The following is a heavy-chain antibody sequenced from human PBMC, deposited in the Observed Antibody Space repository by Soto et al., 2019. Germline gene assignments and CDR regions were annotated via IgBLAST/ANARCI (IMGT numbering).Heavy chain of an antibody. CDR3: ARGAIFGVVIRSYYYYGMDV. D-gene: IGHD3-3*01. CDR1: GYTFTSYG. V-gene: IGHV1-18*04. Sequence: GASVKVSCKASGYTFTSYGISWVRQAPGQGLEWMGWISAYNGNTNYAQKLQGRVTMTTNTYTSTAYMELRSLRSDDTAVYYCARGAIFGVVIRSYYYYGMDVWGQGTTVTVSS. J-gene: IGHJ6*02. CDR2: ISAYNGNT.